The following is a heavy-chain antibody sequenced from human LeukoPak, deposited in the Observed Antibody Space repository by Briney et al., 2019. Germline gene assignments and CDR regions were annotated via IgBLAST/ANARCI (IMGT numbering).Heavy chain of an antibody. J-gene: IGHJ4*02. CDR2: FSNTAVST. V-gene: IGHV3-23*01. CDR3: AKKEWSSDFDY. CDR1: GFTFTSHA. Sequence: GGPLRLSCAASGFTFTSHAMRWVRQAPGKGVEWVSTFSNTAVSTYYTDSVKGRFTISRDNSKNTLYLQMNSLRAEDTAVYYCAKKEWSSDFDYWGQGTLVTVSS. D-gene: IGHD2-8*01.